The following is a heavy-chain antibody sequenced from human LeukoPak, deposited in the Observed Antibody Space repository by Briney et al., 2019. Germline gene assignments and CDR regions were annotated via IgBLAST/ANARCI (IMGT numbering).Heavy chain of an antibody. D-gene: IGHD4-17*01. CDR1: GGSISSGSYY. CDR3: AREGVYGDYVGVSFDY. V-gene: IGHV4-61*02. Sequence: PSETLSLTCTVSGGSISSGSYYWSWIRQPAGKGLEWIGRIYTSGSTNYNPSLKSRVTISVDTSKNQFSLKLSSVTAADTAVYYCAREGVYGDYVGVSFDYWGQGTLVTVSS. CDR2: IYTSGST. J-gene: IGHJ4*02.